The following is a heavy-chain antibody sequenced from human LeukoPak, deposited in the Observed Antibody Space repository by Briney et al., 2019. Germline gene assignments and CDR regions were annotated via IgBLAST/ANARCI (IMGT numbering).Heavy chain of an antibody. D-gene: IGHD5-24*01. CDR3: AKDRMAAVPYYYFDY. J-gene: IGHJ4*02. Sequence: GGSLRLSCAASGFTFSSYGMHWVRQAPGKGLEWVAVIWYDGSNKYYADSVKGQFTISRDNSKNTLYLQMNSLRAEDTAVYYCAKDRMAAVPYYYFDYWGQGTLVTVSS. CDR2: IWYDGSNK. CDR1: GFTFSSYG. V-gene: IGHV3-33*06.